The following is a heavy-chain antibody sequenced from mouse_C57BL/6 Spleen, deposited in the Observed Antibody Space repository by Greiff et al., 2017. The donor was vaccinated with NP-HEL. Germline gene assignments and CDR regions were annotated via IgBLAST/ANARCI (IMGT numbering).Heavy chain of an antibody. CDR2: INPNNGGT. Sequence: VQLQQSGPELVKPGASVKITCKASGYTFTDYNMDWVKQSHGKSLEWIGDINPNNGGTIYNQKFKGKATLTVDKSSSTAYMELRSLTSEDTAVYYCARGDSSGVLAYWGQGTLVTVSA. CDR1: GYTFTDYN. D-gene: IGHD3-2*02. V-gene: IGHV1-18*01. CDR3: ARGDSSGVLAY. J-gene: IGHJ3*01.